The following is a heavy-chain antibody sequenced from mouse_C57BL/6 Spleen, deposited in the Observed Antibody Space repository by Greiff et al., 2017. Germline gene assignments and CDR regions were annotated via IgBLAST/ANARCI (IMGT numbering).Heavy chain of an antibody. CDR1: GFSLSTFGMG. D-gene: IGHD1-1*01. CDR2: IWWDDDK. V-gene: IGHV8-8*01. CDR3: ARIAKLRSCFDY. J-gene: IGHJ2*01. Sequence: QVTLNESGPGLLQPSQTLSLPCSFSGFSLSTFGMGVGWIRQPSGKGLAWLAHIWWDDDKYYNPALKSRLTISTDNSKNQVFLKSANVDTADTATYYCARIAKLRSCFDYWGQGTTLTGSS.